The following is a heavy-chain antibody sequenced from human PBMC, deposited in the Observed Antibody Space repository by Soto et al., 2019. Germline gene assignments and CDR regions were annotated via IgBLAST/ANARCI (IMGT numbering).Heavy chain of an antibody. CDR3: ATDGAWRITPRTIYDSSGYYYY. Sequence: ASVKVSCKVSGYTLTELSMHWVRQAPGKGLEWMGGFDPEDGETIYAQKFQGRVTMTEDTSTDTAYMELSSLRSEDTAVYYCATDGAWRITPRTIYDSSGYYYYWGQGTLVTVSS. V-gene: IGHV1-24*01. CDR1: GYTLTELS. CDR2: FDPEDGET. J-gene: IGHJ4*02. D-gene: IGHD3-22*01.